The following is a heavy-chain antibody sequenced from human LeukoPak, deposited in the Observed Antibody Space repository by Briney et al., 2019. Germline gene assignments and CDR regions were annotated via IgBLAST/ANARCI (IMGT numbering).Heavy chain of an antibody. CDR2: ITSTSSGI. D-gene: IGHD2-21*01. CDR1: GFTFSSYT. CDR3: ARSPDVVETWFDL. J-gene: IGHJ5*02. V-gene: IGHV3-48*04. Sequence: GGSLRLSCAASGFTFSSYTMTWVRQAPGKGLEWVSYITSTSSGIFYADSVRGRFTISRDNAKNSLYLQMNSLRAEDTAVYYCARSPDVVETWFDLWGQGTLVTVSS.